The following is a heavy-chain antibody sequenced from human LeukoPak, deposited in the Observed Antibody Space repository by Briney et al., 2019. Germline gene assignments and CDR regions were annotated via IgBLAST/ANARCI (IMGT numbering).Heavy chain of an antibody. CDR2: ISSSSSTI. D-gene: IGHD1-26*01. V-gene: IGHV3-48*04. J-gene: IGHJ3*01. Sequence: GGSLRLSCAASGFTFSSYSMNWVRQAPGKGLEWVSYISSSSSTIYYADSVKGRFTISRDNAKNSLYLQMNSLRAEDTAVYYCARDARIRPGAVDWGQGTMVTVSS. CDR3: ARDARIRPGAVD. CDR1: GFTFSSYS.